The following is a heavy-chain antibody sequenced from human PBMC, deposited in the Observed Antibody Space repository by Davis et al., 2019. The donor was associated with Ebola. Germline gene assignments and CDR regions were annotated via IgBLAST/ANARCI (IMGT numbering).Heavy chain of an antibody. CDR3: ARGLFLWLAAFDY. CDR1: GGSISSSSYY. D-gene: IGHD6-19*01. V-gene: IGHV4-39*01. Sequence: MPSETLSLTCTVSGGSISSSSYYWGWIRQPPGKGLEWIGSIYYSGSTYYNPSLKSRVTISVDTSKNQFSLKLSSVTAADTAVYYCARGLFLWLAAFDYWGQGTLVTDSS. CDR2: IYYSGST. J-gene: IGHJ4*02.